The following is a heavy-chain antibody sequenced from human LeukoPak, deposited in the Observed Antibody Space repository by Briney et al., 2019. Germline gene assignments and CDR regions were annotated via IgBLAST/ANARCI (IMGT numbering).Heavy chain of an antibody. V-gene: IGHV3-66*01. CDR2: IYSGGST. CDR1: GGSISTYW. J-gene: IGHJ1*01. CDR3: ASDSYSPEYFQH. Sequence: ETLSLTCTVSGGSISTYWWSWVRQAPGKGLEWVSVIYSGGSTFYADSVKGRFTISRDNSKNTLYLQMNSLRAEDTAVYYCASDSYSPEYFQHWGQGTLVTVSS. D-gene: IGHD2-15*01.